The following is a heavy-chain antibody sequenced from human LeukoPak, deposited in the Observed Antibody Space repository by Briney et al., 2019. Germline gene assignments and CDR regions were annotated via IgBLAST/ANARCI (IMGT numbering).Heavy chain of an antibody. Sequence: ASVKVSCRASGYTFTGYYIHWVRQAPGQGLEWMGWMNPNSGGTHYAQNFQGRVTMTRDTSTRTAYMELSRLRSDDTAVYYCARGYGDYTLDYWGQGTLVTVSP. CDR2: MNPNSGGT. CDR1: GYTFTGYY. D-gene: IGHD4-17*01. V-gene: IGHV1-2*02. J-gene: IGHJ4*02. CDR3: ARGYGDYTLDY.